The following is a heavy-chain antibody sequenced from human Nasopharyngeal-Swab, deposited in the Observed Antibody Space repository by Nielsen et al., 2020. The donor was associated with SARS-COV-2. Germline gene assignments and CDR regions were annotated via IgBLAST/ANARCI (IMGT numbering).Heavy chain of an antibody. V-gene: IGHV3-23*01. Sequence: GESLKISCVASGFTFSSCAMTWVRQAPGKGLQWLSTISGSGHRTYYADSVKGRFTISRDNSQNPLYLQMNSLRAEDTALYYCAKDFRHNYDYWSGYFTNWGQGTLVTVSS. CDR2: ISGSGHRT. D-gene: IGHD3-3*01. J-gene: IGHJ4*02. CDR1: GFTFSSCA. CDR3: AKDFRHNYDYWSGYFTN.